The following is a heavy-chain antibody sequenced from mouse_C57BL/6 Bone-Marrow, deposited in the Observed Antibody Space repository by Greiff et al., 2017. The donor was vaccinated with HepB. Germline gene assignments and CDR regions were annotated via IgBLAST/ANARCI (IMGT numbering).Heavy chain of an antibody. CDR3: ARRGYGSSFFAY. J-gene: IGHJ3*01. V-gene: IGHV3-6*01. CDR2: ISYDGSN. CDR1: GYSITSGYY. Sequence: EVQLQESGPGLVKPSQSLSLTCSVSGYSITSGYYWNWIRQFPGNKLEWMGYISYDGSNNYNPSLKKRISITRDTSKNQFFLKLNSVTTEDTATYYCARRGYGSSFFAYWGQGTLVTVSA. D-gene: IGHD1-1*01.